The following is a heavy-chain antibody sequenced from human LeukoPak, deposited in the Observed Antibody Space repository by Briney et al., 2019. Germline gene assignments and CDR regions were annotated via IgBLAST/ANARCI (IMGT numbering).Heavy chain of an antibody. V-gene: IGHV3-30*02. CDR1: GFTFSSYG. CDR2: IRYDGSNK. Sequence: PGGSLRLSCAASGFTFSSYGMHWVRQAPGKGLEWVAFIRYDGSNKYYADSVKGRFTISRDNSKNTLYLQMNSLRAEDTAVYYCAKDRLVWSSSWYYFDYWGQGALVTVSS. CDR3: AKDRLVWSSSWYYFDY. J-gene: IGHJ4*02. D-gene: IGHD6-13*01.